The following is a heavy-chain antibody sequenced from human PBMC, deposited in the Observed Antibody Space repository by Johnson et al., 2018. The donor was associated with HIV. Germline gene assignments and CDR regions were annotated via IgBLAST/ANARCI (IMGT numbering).Heavy chain of an antibody. J-gene: IGHJ3*02. CDR3: ARRWELHSNAFDI. D-gene: IGHD1-26*01. CDR2: INWNGGST. CDR1: GFTFDDNT. V-gene: IGHV3-20*04. Sequence: VQLVESGGGLVQPGGSLRLSCDASGFTFDDNTMHWVRQAPGKGLEWVSGINWNGGSTGYADSVKGRFTISRDNAKNSLYLQMNNLRAEDTALYYCARRWELHSNAFDIWGQGTMVTVSS.